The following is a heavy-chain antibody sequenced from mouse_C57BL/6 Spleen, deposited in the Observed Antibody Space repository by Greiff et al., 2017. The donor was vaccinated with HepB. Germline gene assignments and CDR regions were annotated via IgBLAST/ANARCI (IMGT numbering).Heavy chain of an antibody. V-gene: IGHV1-61*01. D-gene: IGHD1-1*01. J-gene: IGHJ2*01. CDR3: ARKLYYGTAFDY. CDR2: IYPSDSET. CDR1: GYTFTSYW. Sequence: QVQLQQPGAELVRPGSSVKLSCTASGYTFTSYWMAWVKQSPGQGLEWIGNIYPSDSETHYNQKVKDKATLTVDKSSSTAYMQLSSLTSEDSAVYSWARKLYYGTAFDYWGQGTTLTVSS.